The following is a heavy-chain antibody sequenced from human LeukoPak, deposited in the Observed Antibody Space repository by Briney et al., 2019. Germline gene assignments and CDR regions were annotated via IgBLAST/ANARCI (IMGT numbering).Heavy chain of an antibody. CDR2: INPNSGGT. CDR1: GYTFTGYY. J-gene: IGHJ4*02. Sequence: GASVEVSCKASGYTFTGYYMHWVRQAPGQGLEWMGRINPNSGGTNYAQKFQGRVTMTRDTSISTAYMELSRLRSDDTAVYYCARERYYGSGSYYNRWGQGTLVTVSS. D-gene: IGHD3-10*01. CDR3: ARERYYGSGSYYNR. V-gene: IGHV1-2*06.